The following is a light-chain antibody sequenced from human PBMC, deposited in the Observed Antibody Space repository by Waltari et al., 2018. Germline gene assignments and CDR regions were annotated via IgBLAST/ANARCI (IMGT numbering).Light chain of an antibody. CDR3: QQGDSLPPT. Sequence: DIQMIQASSSVSASVGDRANITCRASQDATKYIAWYQQKPGRAPKVLIFDVSTLQSGVPSRFSGSGSGTEFSLTISSLQPEDFATYYCQQGDSLPPTFGQGTKVEI. J-gene: IGKJ1*01. CDR2: DVS. CDR1: QDATKY. V-gene: IGKV1-12*01.